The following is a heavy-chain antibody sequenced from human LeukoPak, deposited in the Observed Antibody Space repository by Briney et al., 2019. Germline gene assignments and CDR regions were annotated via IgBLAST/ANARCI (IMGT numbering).Heavy chain of an antibody. CDR2: IYHSGST. Sequence: PSETLSLTCTVSGYSISSGYYWGWIRQPPGKGLEWIGSIYHSGSTYYNPSLKSRVTISVDTSKNQFSLKLSSVTAADTAVYYCARVVVVVAATDTHWFDPWGQGTLVTVSS. CDR1: GYSISSGYY. J-gene: IGHJ5*02. D-gene: IGHD2-15*01. CDR3: ARVVVVVAATDTHWFDP. V-gene: IGHV4-38-2*02.